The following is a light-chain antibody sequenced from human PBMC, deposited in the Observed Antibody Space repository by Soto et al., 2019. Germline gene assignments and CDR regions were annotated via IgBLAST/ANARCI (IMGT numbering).Light chain of an antibody. J-gene: IGLJ1*01. Sequence: QSVLTQPASVSGSPGQSVTISCTGTSRDIGAYDYVSRYQQHPGGVPKLLFYDVSSRPSGVSSRFSGSKSGNTASLTISGLQADDESHYYCCSFADSSARDYVFGGGTKLTVL. V-gene: IGLV2-14*03. CDR3: CSFADSSARDYV. CDR1: SRDIGAYDY. CDR2: DVS.